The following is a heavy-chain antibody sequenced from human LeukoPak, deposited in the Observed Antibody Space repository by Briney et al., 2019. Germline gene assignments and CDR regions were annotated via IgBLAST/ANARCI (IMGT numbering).Heavy chain of an antibody. CDR3: ARDLGGIFAP. CDR1: GFTVSSNF. J-gene: IGHJ5*02. Sequence: GGSLRLSCAASGFTVSSNFMSWVRQAPGKGLEGVSVIYSGCYTYYADSVKGRFTISRDSSKNTLYLQMNSLRDEDTAVYYCARDLGGIFAPWGQGTLVTVSS. V-gene: IGHV3-66*01. CDR2: IYSGCYT. D-gene: IGHD6-13*01.